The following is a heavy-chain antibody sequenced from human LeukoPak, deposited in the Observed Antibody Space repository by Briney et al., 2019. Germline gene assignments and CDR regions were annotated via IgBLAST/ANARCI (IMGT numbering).Heavy chain of an antibody. D-gene: IGHD6-13*01. CDR3: ARDIVAAAAYWFDP. V-gene: IGHV4-4*07. Sequence: SETLSLTCTVSGGSISSYYWSCIRQPAGKGLEWIGRIYTSGSTNYNPSLKSRVTMSVDTSKNQFSLQLSSVTAADTAVYYCARDIVAAAAYWFDPWGQGTLVTVSS. CDR2: IYTSGST. J-gene: IGHJ5*02. CDR1: GGSISSYY.